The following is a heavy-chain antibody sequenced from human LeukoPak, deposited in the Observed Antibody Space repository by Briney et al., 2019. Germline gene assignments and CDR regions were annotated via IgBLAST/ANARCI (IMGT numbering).Heavy chain of an antibody. V-gene: IGHV3-23*01. J-gene: IGHJ4*02. CDR1: GFTFSSYA. D-gene: IGHD1-26*01. CDR3: ARVTGNSATYPIFDY. CDR2: ISANGGNT. Sequence: GGSERLSCAASGFTFSSYAMTWVRLAPGKGLEWVSSISANGGNTYYADSVKGRFTISRDNSKNTLYLQMNSLRDDDTAVYYCARVTGNSATYPIFDYWGQGTLVTVSS.